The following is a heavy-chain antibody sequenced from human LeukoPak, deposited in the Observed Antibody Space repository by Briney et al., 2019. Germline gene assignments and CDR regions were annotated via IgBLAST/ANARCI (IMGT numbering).Heavy chain of an antibody. J-gene: IGHJ4*02. CDR1: GGTFSSYT. D-gene: IGHD6-19*01. CDR2: IISIFGTA. Sequence: SVKVSCKASGGTFSSYTISWVRQAPGQGLEWMGGIISIFGTANYAQKFQGRVTITADESTNTAYMELSSLRSDDTAVYYCARGSGYPSSGWVYFDSWGQGTLVTVSS. V-gene: IGHV1-69*13. CDR3: ARGSGYPSSGWVYFDS.